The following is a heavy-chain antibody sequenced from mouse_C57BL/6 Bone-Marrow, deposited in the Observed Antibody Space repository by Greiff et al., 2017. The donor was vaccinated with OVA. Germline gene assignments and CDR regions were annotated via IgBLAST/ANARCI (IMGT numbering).Heavy chain of an antibody. V-gene: IGHV5-4*03. CDR3: ARVYYGNPFAY. J-gene: IGHJ3*01. Sequence: EVKLVESGGGLVKPGGSLKLSCAASGFTFSSYAMSWVRQTPEKRLEWVATISDGGSYTYYPDNVKGRFTISRDNAKNNLYLQMSHLKSEDTAVYYCARVYYGNPFAYWGQGTLVTVSA. D-gene: IGHD2-1*01. CDR2: ISDGGSYT. CDR1: GFTFSSYA.